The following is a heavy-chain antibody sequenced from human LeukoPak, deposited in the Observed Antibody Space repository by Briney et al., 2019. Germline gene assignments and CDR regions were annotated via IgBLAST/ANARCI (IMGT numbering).Heavy chain of an antibody. D-gene: IGHD3-22*01. CDR2: FSGSGGTT. CDR3: AKDRVYYYDSSGQRAFDI. V-gene: IGHV3-23*01. J-gene: IGHJ3*02. Sequence: GGSLRLSCAASGFTFGRYDMHWVRRAPGKGLEWVSTFSGSGGTTYYADSVKGRFTISRDSSKSTLYLQMNSLRAEDTAIYYCAKDRVYYYDSSGQRAFDIWGQGTMVTVSS. CDR1: GFTFGRYD.